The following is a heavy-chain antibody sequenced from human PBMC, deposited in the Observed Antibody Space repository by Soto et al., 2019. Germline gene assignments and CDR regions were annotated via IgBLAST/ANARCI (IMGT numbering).Heavy chain of an antibody. CDR2: IIPTVGTT. CDR1: GGNFGIYA. J-gene: IGHJ6*02. Sequence: QVQLEQSGAEVKKPGSSVKVSCKPSGGNFGIYAITWVRQAPGQGLRWVGGIIPTVGTTHYAQKFEARVSTTADEPTGTVYMELSRLTSDATAIYYCTRDVREPFYNYDMDVWGQGTTVTVSS. CDR3: TRDVREPFYNYDMDV. V-gene: IGHV1-69*01.